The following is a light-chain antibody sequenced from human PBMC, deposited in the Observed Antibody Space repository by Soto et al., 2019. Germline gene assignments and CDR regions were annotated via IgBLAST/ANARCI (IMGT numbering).Light chain of an antibody. V-gene: IGKV1-9*01. Sequence: DIHFTQSPSFLSASVGDRVTITCRASQGISSFLAWYQQKPGKAPNLLMYAASTLQSGVPSRFSGGESGTEYTLTISSLQPEDSATYYCQQANSFPLTFGGGTKVDIK. CDR2: AAS. CDR1: QGISSF. J-gene: IGKJ4*01. CDR3: QQANSFPLT.